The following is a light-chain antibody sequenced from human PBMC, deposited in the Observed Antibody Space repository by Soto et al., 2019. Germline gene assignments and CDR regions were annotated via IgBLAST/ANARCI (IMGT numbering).Light chain of an antibody. CDR2: AAS. CDR1: QGISNY. Sequence: DIQMTQSPSSLSASVGDTVTITCRASQGISNYFAWYQQKPGQVPNLLIYAASTLQSGVPSLFSGSGSGTDFTLTISSLRPEDVATYYCQKYNNAPRTFGQGTKVEI. J-gene: IGKJ1*01. CDR3: QKYNNAPRT. V-gene: IGKV1-27*01.